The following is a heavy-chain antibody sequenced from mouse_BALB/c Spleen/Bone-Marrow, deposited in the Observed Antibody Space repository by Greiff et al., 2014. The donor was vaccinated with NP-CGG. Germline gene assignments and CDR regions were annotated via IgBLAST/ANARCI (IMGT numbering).Heavy chain of an antibody. CDR2: ILPGSGST. Sequence: QVQLQQPGAELMKTGASVKISCQATGYTFRSYWVEWVKQRPGHGLEWVGEILPGSGSTNYNEKFKGKATFTADTSSNTAYMQLSSLTSEDSAVYYCARTYYAYAWFVYWGQGTLVTVPA. CDR1: GYTFRSYW. D-gene: IGHD2-9*01. V-gene: IGHV1-9*01. J-gene: IGHJ3*01. CDR3: ARTYYAYAWFVY.